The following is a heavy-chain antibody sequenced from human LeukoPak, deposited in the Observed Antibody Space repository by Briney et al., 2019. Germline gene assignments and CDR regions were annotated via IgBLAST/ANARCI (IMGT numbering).Heavy chain of an antibody. CDR1: GYSISTSNY. V-gene: IGHV4-28*05. Sequence: SETLSLTCSVSGYSISTSNYWAGIRQPPGRGLEWIGHIYYSGGIYYNPSLKSRVTMSVDTSRNQFSLKLSSVTAVDTAVYYCARKTTAGPIKAAFDIWGQGTMVAVST. J-gene: IGHJ3*02. CDR2: IYYSGGI. CDR3: ARKTTAGPIKAAFDI. D-gene: IGHD2-21*02.